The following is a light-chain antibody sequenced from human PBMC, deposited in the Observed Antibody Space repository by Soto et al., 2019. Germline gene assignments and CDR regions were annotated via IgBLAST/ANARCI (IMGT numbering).Light chain of an antibody. CDR2: YAS. CDR3: QHYDNLPLT. J-gene: IGKJ4*01. Sequence: DIQMTQSPSSLSASVGDRVTITCQASQDISNYLNWYQQKPGKAPKLLIHYASNLETGVPSRFSGGGSGTDFTFTISSLQPEDIATYYCQHYDNLPLTFGGGTKVEIK. CDR1: QDISNY. V-gene: IGKV1-33*01.